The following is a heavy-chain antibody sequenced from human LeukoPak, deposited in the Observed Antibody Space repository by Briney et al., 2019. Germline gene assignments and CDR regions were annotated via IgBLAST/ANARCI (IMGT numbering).Heavy chain of an antibody. CDR2: ISGSGGST. J-gene: IGHJ4*02. CDR3: AKDRGYSSGWYPFDY. Sequence: PGGSLRLSCAASGFTLSSYAMSSVRQAPGKGLEWVSAISGSGGSTYYADSVKGRFTISRDTSKNTLYLQMNSLRAEDTAVYYCAKDRGYSSGWYPFDYWGQGTLVTVSS. V-gene: IGHV3-23*01. CDR1: GFTLSSYA. D-gene: IGHD6-19*01.